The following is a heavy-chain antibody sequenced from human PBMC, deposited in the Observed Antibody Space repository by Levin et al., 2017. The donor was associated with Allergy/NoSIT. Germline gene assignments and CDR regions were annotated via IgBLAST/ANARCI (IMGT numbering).Heavy chain of an antibody. D-gene: IGHD3-3*01. CDR2: IYHSGSS. Sequence: SETLSLTCTVSGGSISSGDYYWSWIRQPPGKGLEWIGYIYHSGSSYYNPSLKSRVTISVDTSKNQFSLKLRSVTAADTAVYYCARGNDFWSGYYFDYWGQGTLVTVSS. J-gene: IGHJ4*02. CDR3: ARGNDFWSGYYFDY. CDR1: GGSISSGDYY. V-gene: IGHV4-30-4*01.